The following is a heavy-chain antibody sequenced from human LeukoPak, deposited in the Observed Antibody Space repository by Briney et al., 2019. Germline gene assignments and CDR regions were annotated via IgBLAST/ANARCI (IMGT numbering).Heavy chain of an antibody. D-gene: IGHD3-10*02. CDR1: GYSFTSYW. J-gene: IGHJ6*02. Sequence: GESLKISCKGSGYSFTSYWIGWVRQMPGKGLEWMGIIYPGDSDTRYSPSFQGQVTISADKSISTAYLQWSSLKASDTAMYYCARQVTMSLFGYYYGMDVWGQGTTVTVSS. CDR3: ARQVTMSLFGYYYGMDV. V-gene: IGHV5-51*01. CDR2: IYPGDSDT.